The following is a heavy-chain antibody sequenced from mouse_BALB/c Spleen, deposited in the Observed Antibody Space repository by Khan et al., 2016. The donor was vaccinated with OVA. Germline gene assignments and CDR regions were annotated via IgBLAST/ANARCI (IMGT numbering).Heavy chain of an antibody. CDR3: ARDRIDY. CDR1: GYTFTSYW. J-gene: IGHJ2*01. V-gene: IGHV1-7*01. Sequence: QVQLQQSGAELAKPGASVKMSCKASGYTFTSYWMHWIKQRPGQGLEWIGYINPTSGYTDYNQKFKDKATLTADKSSSTAYMQLSSLTSDDSAVSYFARDRIDYWGQGTALTVSA. CDR2: INPTSGYT.